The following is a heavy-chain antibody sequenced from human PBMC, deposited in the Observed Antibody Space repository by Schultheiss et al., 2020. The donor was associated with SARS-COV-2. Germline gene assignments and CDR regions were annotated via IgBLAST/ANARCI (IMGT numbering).Heavy chain of an antibody. Sequence: SQTLSLTCTVSGGSISSSSYYWGWIRPPPGKGLEWIGSIYYSGSTYYNPSLKSRVTISVDTSKNQFSLKLSSVTAADTAVYYCARRRYCSSTSCFEYFQHWGQGTLVTVSS. V-gene: IGHV4-39*01. J-gene: IGHJ1*01. CDR3: ARRRYCSSTSCFEYFQH. CDR2: IYYSGST. D-gene: IGHD2-2*01. CDR1: GGSISSSSYY.